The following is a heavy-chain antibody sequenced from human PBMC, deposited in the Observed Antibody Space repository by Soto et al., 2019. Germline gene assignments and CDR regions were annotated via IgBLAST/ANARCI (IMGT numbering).Heavy chain of an antibody. J-gene: IGHJ5*02. CDR2: INHSGST. CDR3: ARGLPYKVVPAANWFDP. Sequence: QVQLQQWGAGLLKPSETLSLTCAVYGGSFSGYYWSWIRQPPGKGLEWIGEINHSGSTNYNPSLKSRVTISVDTPKNQFSLKLSSVTAADTAVYYCARGLPYKVVPAANWFDPWGQGTLVTVSS. D-gene: IGHD2-2*01. CDR1: GGSFSGYY. V-gene: IGHV4-34*01.